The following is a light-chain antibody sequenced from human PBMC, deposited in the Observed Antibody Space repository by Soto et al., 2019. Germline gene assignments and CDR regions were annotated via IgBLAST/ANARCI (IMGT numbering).Light chain of an antibody. CDR3: SSYTSSSTL. V-gene: IGLV2-14*01. J-gene: IGLJ1*01. CDR1: SSDVGGYNY. Sequence: SVLTMPASVTGNPEQSITSSCTGTSSDVGGYNYVSWYQQHPGKAPKLMIYAVTDRPSGVSSRFSGSKSGNTAYLTISGLQAEDDADYYCSSYTSSSTLFGTGTKVTVL. CDR2: AVT.